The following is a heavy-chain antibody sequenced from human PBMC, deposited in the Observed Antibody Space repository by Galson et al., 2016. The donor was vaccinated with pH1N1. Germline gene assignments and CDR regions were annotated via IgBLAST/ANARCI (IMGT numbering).Heavy chain of an antibody. V-gene: IGHV5-51*01. CDR2: MYPDDSDI. D-gene: IGHD2-2*01. CDR3: ARLDIVVGEHWYNGMDV. Sequence: QSGAEVKKPGESLKISCQVSGYSFSSYWVAWVRQMPGKGLEWMAIMYPDDSDIKYSPSFEGQVTISADKSISTAYLQWSSLKASDTAMYYCARLDIVVGEHWYNGMDVWGQGTTVTVS. J-gene: IGHJ6*02. CDR1: GYSFSSYW.